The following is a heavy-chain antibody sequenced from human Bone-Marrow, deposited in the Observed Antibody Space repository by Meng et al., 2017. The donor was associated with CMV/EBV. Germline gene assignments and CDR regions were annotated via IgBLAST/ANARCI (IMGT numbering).Heavy chain of an antibody. J-gene: IGHJ6*02. Sequence: GGSLRLSCAASGFTLSSYAMSWVRQAPGKGLEWVANIKQDGSEKYYVDSVKGRFTISRDNAKNSLYLQMNSLRAEDTAVYYCARDSHRLYDFWSGYEYYYYYYGMDVWGQGTTVTVSS. D-gene: IGHD3-3*01. CDR1: GFTLSSYA. CDR3: ARDSHRLYDFWSGYEYYYYYYGMDV. CDR2: IKQDGSEK. V-gene: IGHV3-7*01.